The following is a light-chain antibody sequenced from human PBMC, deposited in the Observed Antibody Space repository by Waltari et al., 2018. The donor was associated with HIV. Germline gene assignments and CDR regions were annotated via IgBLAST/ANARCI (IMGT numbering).Light chain of an antibody. Sequence: QSVLTQPPSVSGAPRQRVTISCTGSSPNIGAGYASHWFQQLPGTAPELLIYGNTNRPSGVPDRFSGSKSGTSASLAITGLQAEDEADYYCHSYDSGLSAYVFGTGTKVTVL. V-gene: IGLV1-40*01. CDR1: SPNIGAGYA. CDR2: GNT. J-gene: IGLJ1*01. CDR3: HSYDSGLSAYV.